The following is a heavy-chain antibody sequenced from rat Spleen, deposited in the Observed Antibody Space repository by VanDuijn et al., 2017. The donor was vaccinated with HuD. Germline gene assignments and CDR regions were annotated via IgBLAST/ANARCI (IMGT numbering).Heavy chain of an antibody. V-gene: IGHV5-25*01. CDR1: GFDFNSYD. Sequence: EVQVVESGGGLVQPKGSMKLSCAASGFDFNSYDMAWVRPAPTKGLEWVASISPSGRNTYYRDSVKGRFTISRDNAKSTLYLQMNSLRSEDTATYYCARHGYNSYFDYWGQGVMVTVSS. CDR3: ARHGYNSYFDY. J-gene: IGHJ2*01. CDR2: ISPSGRNT. D-gene: IGHD1-9*01.